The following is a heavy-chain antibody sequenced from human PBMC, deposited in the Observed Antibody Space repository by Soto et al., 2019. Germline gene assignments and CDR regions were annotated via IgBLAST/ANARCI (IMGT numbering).Heavy chain of an antibody. V-gene: IGHV4-30-4*01. J-gene: IGHJ5*02. Sequence: SETLSLTCTVSGGSISSGDYYWSWIRQPPGKGLEWIGYIYYRGSTYYNPSLKSRVTMSVDTSKNQFSLKLTSVTAADTAVYYCARGSAEVDDSSGYQVGWFDPWGQGTLVTVSS. CDR3: ARGSAEVDDSSGYQVGWFDP. D-gene: IGHD3-22*01. CDR2: IYYRGST. CDR1: GGSISSGDYY.